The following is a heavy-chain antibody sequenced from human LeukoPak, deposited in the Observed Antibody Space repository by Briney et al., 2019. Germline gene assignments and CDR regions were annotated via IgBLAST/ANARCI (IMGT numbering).Heavy chain of an antibody. CDR1: GFTFSSYG. J-gene: IGHJ6*01. CDR2: IWYDGSNK. CDR3: AREATDIVVVPAAVYYYYCMDV. Sequence: GGSLRLSCAASGFTFSSYGMHWVRQPPGKGLEWVAVIWYDGSNKYYADSERGRFTISRDITKNTLYLQMNSLGAEETAVYSFAREATDIVVVPAAVYYYYCMDVWGEGPTLTVSS. D-gene: IGHD2-2*01. V-gene: IGHV3-33*01.